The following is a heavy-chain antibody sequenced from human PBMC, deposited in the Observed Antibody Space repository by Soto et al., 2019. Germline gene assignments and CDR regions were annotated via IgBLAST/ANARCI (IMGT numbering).Heavy chain of an antibody. Sequence: SETLSLTCTVSGGSISSYYWSWIRQPPGKGLEWIGYIYYSGSTNYNPSLKSRVTISVDTSKNQFSLKLSSVTAADTAVYYCARGVVLRFLEWLFHSHHDAFDIWGQGTMVTVSS. CDR2: IYYSGST. CDR3: ARGVVLRFLEWLFHSHHDAFDI. CDR1: GGSISSYY. V-gene: IGHV4-59*12. J-gene: IGHJ3*02. D-gene: IGHD3-3*01.